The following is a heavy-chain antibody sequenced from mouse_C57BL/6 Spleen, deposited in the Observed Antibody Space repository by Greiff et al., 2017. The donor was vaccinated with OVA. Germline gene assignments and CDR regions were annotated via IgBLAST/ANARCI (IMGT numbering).Heavy chain of an antibody. J-gene: IGHJ1*03. V-gene: IGHV1-26*01. CDR3: ASEGGTKWYFGG. CDR2: INPNNGGT. D-gene: IGHD4-1*01. Sequence: VQLQQSGPELVKPGASVKISCKASGYTFTDYYMNWVKQSHGKSLEWIGDINPNNGGTSYNQKFKGKATLTVDKSSSTAYMELRSLTSEASAVYYCASEGGTKWYFGGWGTGTTVTVAS. CDR1: GYTFTDYY.